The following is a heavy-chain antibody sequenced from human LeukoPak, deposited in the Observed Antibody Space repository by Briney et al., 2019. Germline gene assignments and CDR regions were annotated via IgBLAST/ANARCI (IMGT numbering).Heavy chain of an antibody. Sequence: SQTLSLTCAISGDSVSSNSAAWNWIRQSPSRGLEWLGRTYYRSKWYNDYAVSVKSRITINPDTSKNQFSLQLNSVTPEDTAVYYCAREHCSSTSCYALDAFDIWGQGTMVSVSS. V-gene: IGHV6-1*01. J-gene: IGHJ3*02. CDR1: GDSVSSNSAA. CDR2: TYYRSKWYN. CDR3: AREHCSSTSCYALDAFDI. D-gene: IGHD2-2*01.